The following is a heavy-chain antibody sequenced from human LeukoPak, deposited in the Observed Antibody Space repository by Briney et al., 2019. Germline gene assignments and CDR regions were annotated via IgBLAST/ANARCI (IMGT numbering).Heavy chain of an antibody. CDR2: ISAYNGNT. CDR3: ARSYGGAPRPLIDY. Sequence: ASVTVSCTASGYTFTSYGISWVRQAPGQGLEWMGWISAYNGNTNYAQKLQGRVTMTTDTSTSTAYMELRSLRSDDTAVYYCARSYGGAPRPLIDYWGQGTLVTVSS. CDR1: GYTFTSYG. D-gene: IGHD3-10*01. V-gene: IGHV1-18*01. J-gene: IGHJ4*02.